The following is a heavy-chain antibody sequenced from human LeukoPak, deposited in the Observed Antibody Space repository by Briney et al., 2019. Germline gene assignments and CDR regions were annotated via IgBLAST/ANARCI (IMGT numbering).Heavy chain of an antibody. Sequence: GASVKVSCKASGYTFTSYGISWVRQAPGEGLEWMGWISAYNGNTNYAQKLQGRVTMTTDTSTSTAYMELRSLRSDDTAVYYCARDRGLLWFGELSFDPWGQGTLVTVSS. CDR3: ARDRGLLWFGELSFDP. V-gene: IGHV1-18*01. D-gene: IGHD3-10*01. J-gene: IGHJ5*02. CDR1: GYTFTSYG. CDR2: ISAYNGNT.